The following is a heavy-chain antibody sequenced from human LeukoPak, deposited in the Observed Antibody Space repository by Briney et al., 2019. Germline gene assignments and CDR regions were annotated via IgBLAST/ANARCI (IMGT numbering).Heavy chain of an antibody. CDR1: GYTCTSYY. D-gene: IGHD3-10*01. CDR3: AREVSMVRGVIIVNWFDP. CDR2: INPSGGST. J-gene: IGHJ5*02. V-gene: IGHV1-46*03. Sequence: ASVKVSCKASGYTCTSYYMHWVRQAPGQGLEWMGIINPSGGSTSYAQKFQGRVTMTRDTSTSTVYMELSSLRSEDTAVYYCAREVSMVRGVIIVNWFDPWGQGTLVTVSS.